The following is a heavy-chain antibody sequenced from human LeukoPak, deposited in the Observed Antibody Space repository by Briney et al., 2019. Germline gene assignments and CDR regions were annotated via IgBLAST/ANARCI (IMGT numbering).Heavy chain of an antibody. Sequence: PGGSLRLSCAASGFTFSSYGMHWVRQAPGKGLEWVAFIRYDGSNKYYADSVKGRFTISRDNSKNTLYLQMNTLSTEDTALYYCVRDVLFAVGDSFDIWGQGTMVTV. V-gene: IGHV3-30*02. CDR1: GFTFSSYG. J-gene: IGHJ3*02. CDR3: VRDVLFAVGDSFDI. CDR2: IRYDGSNK. D-gene: IGHD3-10*02.